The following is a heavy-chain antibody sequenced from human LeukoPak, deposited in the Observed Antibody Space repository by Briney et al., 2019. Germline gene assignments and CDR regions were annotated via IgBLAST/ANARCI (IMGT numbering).Heavy chain of an antibody. CDR2: IYPGDSDT. CDR1: GDNFNNYW. CDR3: ARHVSSSWTEHYYMDV. J-gene: IGHJ6*03. D-gene: IGHD6-13*01. V-gene: IGHV5-51*01. Sequence: GESLKISCKGGGDNFNNYWIVWVRQMPGKGLEWMGIIYPGDSDTRYSPSFQGQVTISADKSISTAYLQWSSLKASDTAMYYCARHVSSSWTEHYYMDVWGKGTTVTISS.